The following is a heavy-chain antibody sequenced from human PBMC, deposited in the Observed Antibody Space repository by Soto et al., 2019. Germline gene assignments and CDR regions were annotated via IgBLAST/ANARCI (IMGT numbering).Heavy chain of an antibody. CDR3: AKDIVLRYFDWLPTAFDI. V-gene: IGHV3-9*01. CDR1: GFTFDDYA. CDR2: ISWNSGSI. J-gene: IGHJ3*02. Sequence: PGGSLRLSCAASGFTFDDYAMHWVRQAPGKGLEWVSGISWNSGSIGYADSVKGRFTISRDNAKNSLYLQMNSLRAEDTALYYCAKDIVLRYFDWLPTAFDIWGQGTMVTVSS. D-gene: IGHD3-9*01.